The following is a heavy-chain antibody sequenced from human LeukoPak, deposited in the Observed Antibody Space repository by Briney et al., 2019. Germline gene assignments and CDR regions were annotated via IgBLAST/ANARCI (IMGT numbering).Heavy chain of an antibody. CDR2: IYYSGCT. Sequence: PSETLSLTCTVSGGSISSYYWSWLRQPPGKGLEWIGYIYYSGCTNYNPSLKSQVTISVDTSKNQFSLKLTSVTAADTAVYYCARVDTSNGFGIWGQGTMVTVSS. J-gene: IGHJ3*02. CDR3: ARVDTSNGFGI. D-gene: IGHD5-18*01. V-gene: IGHV4-59*12. CDR1: GGSISSYY.